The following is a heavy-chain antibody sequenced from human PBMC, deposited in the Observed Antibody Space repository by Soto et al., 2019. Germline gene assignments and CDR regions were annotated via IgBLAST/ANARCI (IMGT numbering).Heavy chain of an antibody. V-gene: IGHV3-23*01. CDR2: ISGSGGST. Sequence: GGSLRLSCAASGFTFSSYAMSWVRQAPGKGLEWVSAISGSGGSTYYADSVKGRFTISRDNSKNTLYLQMNSLRAEDTAVYYCAKKMGPPSIAARGGLYYYGMDVWGQGTTVTVSS. J-gene: IGHJ6*02. CDR1: GFTFSSYA. CDR3: AKKMGPPSIAARGGLYYYGMDV. D-gene: IGHD6-6*01.